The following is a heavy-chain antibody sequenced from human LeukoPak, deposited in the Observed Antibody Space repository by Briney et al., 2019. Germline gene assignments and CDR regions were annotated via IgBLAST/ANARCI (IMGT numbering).Heavy chain of an antibody. CDR3: AREGSYCSSTSCYRYYGMDV. D-gene: IGHD2-2*02. CDR1: GFTFSYYW. CDR2: IKQDGSEK. Sequence: GESLKISCAASGFTFSYYWMTWVRQAPGKGLEWVANIKQDGSEKYYVDSVKGRFTISRDNAKNSLYLQMNSLRAEDTAVYYCAREGSYCSSTSCYRYYGMDVWGQGTTVTVSS. V-gene: IGHV3-7*04. J-gene: IGHJ6*02.